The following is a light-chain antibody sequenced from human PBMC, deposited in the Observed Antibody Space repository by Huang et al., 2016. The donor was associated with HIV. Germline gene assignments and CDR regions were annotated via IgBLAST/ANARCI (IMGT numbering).Light chain of an antibody. J-gene: IGKJ4*01. Sequence: EIVLTQSPDFQSVTPKEKVTITCRASQDIGGALHWYQQKPDQSPNLLIKYASQSISGVPSMFSCSGSGTDFTLTINSLEAEDAATYYCHQSSTLHTFGGGTKVEIK. CDR3: HQSSTLHT. V-gene: IGKV6-21*02. CDR2: YAS. CDR1: QDIGGA.